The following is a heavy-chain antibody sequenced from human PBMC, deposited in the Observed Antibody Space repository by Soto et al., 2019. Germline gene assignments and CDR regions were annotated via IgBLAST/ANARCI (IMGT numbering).Heavy chain of an antibody. D-gene: IGHD3-10*01. Sequence: EVQLVESGGGLVQPGGSLRLSCAASGFTFNFYGMTWVRQAPGKGLEWVASKMGNGDEKFYVDSVKGRFTISRDNAKNSLYLQMNDLRAADTAIYFCSRDHYGSGAIWGQGTLVSVSS. CDR2: KMGNGDEK. J-gene: IGHJ4*02. V-gene: IGHV3-7*05. CDR1: GFTFNFYG. CDR3: SRDHYGSGAI.